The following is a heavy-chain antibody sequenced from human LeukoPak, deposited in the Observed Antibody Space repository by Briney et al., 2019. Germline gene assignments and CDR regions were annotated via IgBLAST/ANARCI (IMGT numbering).Heavy chain of an antibody. CDR3: ARDVLWFGSNWFDP. CDR2: ISAYNGNT. J-gene: IGHJ5*02. V-gene: IGHV1-18*01. Sequence: ASVKVSCKASGYTFTSYGISWVRQAPGQGLEWMGGISAYNGNTNYAQKLQGRVTMTTDTSTSTAYMELRSLRSDDTAVYYCARDVLWFGSNWFDPWGQGTLVTVSS. D-gene: IGHD3-10*01. CDR1: GYTFTSYG.